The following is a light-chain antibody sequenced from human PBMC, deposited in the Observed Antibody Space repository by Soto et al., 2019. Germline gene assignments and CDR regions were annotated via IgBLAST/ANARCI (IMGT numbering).Light chain of an antibody. V-gene: IGKV3-20*01. CDR2: GAS. J-gene: IGKJ1*01. CDR1: QSFTSNY. CDR3: QQYGSSPRT. Sequence: EIVLTQSPVTLSLSPWERATLSCRASQSFTSNYLAWYQQRPGQAPRLLIYGASTRATGIPDRFSGSGSGTDFTLTISRLEPEDFAVYYCQQYGSSPRTFGQGTKVDIK.